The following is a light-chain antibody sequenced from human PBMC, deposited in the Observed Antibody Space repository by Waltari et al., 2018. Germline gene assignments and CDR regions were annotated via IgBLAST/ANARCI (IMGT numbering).Light chain of an antibody. CDR1: QSLLHSNGNTY. CDR2: KVS. CDR3: MQGTHFPPFT. V-gene: IGKV2-30*02. J-gene: IGKJ3*01. Sequence: DVVMTQSPLSLPITTGQPASLTCRTSQSLLHSNGNTYLSWFLQKPGQPPRRLIYKVSNRDSGVPDRFSGSGAGTDFTLKISRVEAEDVGVYYCMQGTHFPPFTFGPGTKLDIK.